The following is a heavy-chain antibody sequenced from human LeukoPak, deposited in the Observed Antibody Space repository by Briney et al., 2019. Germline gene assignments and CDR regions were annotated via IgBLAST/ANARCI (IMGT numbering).Heavy chain of an antibody. CDR2: IYYSEST. CDR1: GGSISSYY. D-gene: IGHD6-19*01. CDR3: AGHWGEKEQWPLDY. J-gene: IGHJ4*02. V-gene: IGHV4-59*08. Sequence: PSETLSLTCTVSGGSISSYYWSWIRQLPGKGLEWIGDIYYSESTNYNPSLKSRVTISVDTSKNQFSLKLSSVTAADTALYYFAGHWGEKEQWPLDYWGQGTLVTVSS.